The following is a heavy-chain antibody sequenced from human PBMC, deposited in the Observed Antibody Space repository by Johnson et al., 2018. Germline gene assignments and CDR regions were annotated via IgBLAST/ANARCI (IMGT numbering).Heavy chain of an antibody. J-gene: IGHJ4*02. V-gene: IGHV3-30-3*01. CDR2: ISYDGSNK. D-gene: IGHD1-7*01. CDR3: ARDFGTTLFLFEY. Sequence: QVQLVQSGGGVVQPGRSLRLSCAASGFTFSSYAMHWVRQAPGKGLEWVAVISYDGSNKSYADSVKGRFTISRDNSKNTLYLKMNSLRAEDTAVHYCARDFGTTLFLFEYWGQGTLVTVSS. CDR1: GFTFSSYA.